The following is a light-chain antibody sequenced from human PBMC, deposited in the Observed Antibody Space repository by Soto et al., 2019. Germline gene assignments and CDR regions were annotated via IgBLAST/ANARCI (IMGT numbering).Light chain of an antibody. CDR3: QHYNSYSPT. V-gene: IGKV1-5*01. J-gene: IGKJ1*01. CDR2: DAS. CDR1: QSISSW. Sequence: DIQMTQSPSTLSASAGDRVTITCRASQSISSWLAWYQQKPGKAPKLLIYDASSLESGVPSRFSGSGSGTEFTLTITGLQPDDFATYYCQHYNSYSPTFGQGTKVDIK.